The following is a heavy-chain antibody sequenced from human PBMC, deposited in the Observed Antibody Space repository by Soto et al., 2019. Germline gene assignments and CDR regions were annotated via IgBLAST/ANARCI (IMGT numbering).Heavy chain of an antibody. CDR1: GFTVSSNY. D-gene: IGHD6-13*01. Sequence: PGGSLRLSCAASGFTVSSNYMSWVRQAPGKGLEWVSVIYSGGSTYYADSVKGRFTISRDNYKNTLYLQMNSQRAEDTAVYYCARGVKAAAPVGSAFDIWGQGTMVTVSS. J-gene: IGHJ3*02. V-gene: IGHV3-66*01. CDR3: ARGVKAAAPVGSAFDI. CDR2: IYSGGST.